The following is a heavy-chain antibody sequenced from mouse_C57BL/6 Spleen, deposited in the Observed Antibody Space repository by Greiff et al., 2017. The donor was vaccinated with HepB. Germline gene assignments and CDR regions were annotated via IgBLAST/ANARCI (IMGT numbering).Heavy chain of an antibody. V-gene: IGHV8-12*01. CDR2: IYWDDDK. J-gene: IGHJ4*01. D-gene: IGHD4-1*01. CDR3: ARRARGTGTGGAMDY. CDR1: GFSLSTSGMG. Sequence: VKLMESGPGILQSSQTLSLTCSFSGFSLSTSGMGVSWIRQPSGKGLEWLAHIYWDDDKRYNPSLKSRLTISKDTSRNQVFLKITSVDTADTATYYCARRARGTGTGGAMDYWGQGTSVTVSS.